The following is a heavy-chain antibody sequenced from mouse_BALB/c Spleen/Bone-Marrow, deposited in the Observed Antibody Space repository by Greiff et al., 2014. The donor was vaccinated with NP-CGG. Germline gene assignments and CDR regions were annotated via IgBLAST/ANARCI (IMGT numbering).Heavy chain of an antibody. CDR2: ISSGDGYT. D-gene: IGHD1-1*01. CDR1: GFTFSSYG. J-gene: IGHJ3*01. Sequence: DVMLVESGGALVKPGGSLELSCAASGFTFSSYGMSWVRQTPDKRLEWVATISSGDGYTYYPDSVKGRFTISRDNAKNTLYLQMSSLTSEDSAMYYCARQRGGGYYGFFAYWGQGTLVTVSA. CDR3: ARQRGGGYYGFFAY. V-gene: IGHV5-6*02.